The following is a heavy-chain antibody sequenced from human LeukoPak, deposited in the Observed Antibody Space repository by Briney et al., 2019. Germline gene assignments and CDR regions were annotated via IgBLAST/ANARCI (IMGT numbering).Heavy chain of an antibody. CDR1: GFTFGSYG. D-gene: IGHD1-26*01. J-gene: IGHJ4*02. V-gene: IGHV3-30*18. CDR2: ISYDGSNK. CDR3: AKDSLREGAFDY. Sequence: GGSLRLSCAASGFTFGSYGMHWVRQAPGKGLEWVAVISYDGSNKYYADSVKGRFTISRDNSKNTLYLQMNSLRAEDTAVYYCAKDSLREGAFDYWGQGTLVTVSS.